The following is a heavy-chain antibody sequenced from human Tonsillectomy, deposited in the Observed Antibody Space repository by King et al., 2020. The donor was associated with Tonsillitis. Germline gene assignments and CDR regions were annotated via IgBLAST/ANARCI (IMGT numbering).Heavy chain of an antibody. CDR2: KFLSGPT. Sequence: LQLQESGPGLVKPSETLSLTCAVSGYSISTGYYWGWIRQPPGKGLEWIGNKFLSGPTYNNPSLKSRVSISIDTSKNQFSLKLSSVTAADTAVYYCARAGDSSASFDYWSQGTLVTVSS. D-gene: IGHD3-22*01. CDR1: GYSISTGYY. CDR3: ARAGDSSASFDY. J-gene: IGHJ4*02. V-gene: IGHV4-38-2*01.